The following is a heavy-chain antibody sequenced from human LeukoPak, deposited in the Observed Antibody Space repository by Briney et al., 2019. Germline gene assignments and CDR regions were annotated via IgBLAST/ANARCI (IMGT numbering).Heavy chain of an antibody. Sequence: PSETLSLTCTVSGGSISSSSYYWGWTRQPPGKGLEWIGSIYYSGSTYYNPSLKSRVTISVDTSKNQFSLKLSSVTAADTAVYYCASSTSGSYYRGGYYFDYWGQGTLVTVSS. CDR2: IYYSGST. CDR1: GGSISSSSYY. V-gene: IGHV4-39*01. CDR3: ASSTSGSYYRGGYYFDY. J-gene: IGHJ4*02. D-gene: IGHD1-26*01.